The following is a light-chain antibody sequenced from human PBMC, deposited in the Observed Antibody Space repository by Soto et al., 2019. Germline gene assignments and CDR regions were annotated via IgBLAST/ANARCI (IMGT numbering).Light chain of an antibody. J-gene: IGKJ5*01. CDR3: QQYYNFPPIT. CDR2: DAS. Sequence: DIPMTQSPSSLSASVGDRVTITCQASQDISNYLNWYQQRPGKAPKLLIYDASNVETGVSSRFSGSGSGTDFTFTISSLQPEDIATYYCQQYYNFPPITFGQGTRLEIK. CDR1: QDISNY. V-gene: IGKV1-33*01.